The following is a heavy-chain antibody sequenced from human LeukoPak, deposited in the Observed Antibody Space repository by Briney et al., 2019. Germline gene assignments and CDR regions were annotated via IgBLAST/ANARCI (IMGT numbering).Heavy chain of an antibody. D-gene: IGHD6-25*01. Sequence: ASVKVSRRASGYTFTSYAMHWVRQAPGHRLEWMGWINAGNGNTKYSQKVQGRVTITRDTSASTAYMVLSSLRSEDTAMYFCVRGPPRLNWFDPWGQGTLVTVSS. CDR1: GYTFTSYA. J-gene: IGHJ5*02. V-gene: IGHV1-3*01. CDR3: VRGPPRLNWFDP. CDR2: INAGNGNT.